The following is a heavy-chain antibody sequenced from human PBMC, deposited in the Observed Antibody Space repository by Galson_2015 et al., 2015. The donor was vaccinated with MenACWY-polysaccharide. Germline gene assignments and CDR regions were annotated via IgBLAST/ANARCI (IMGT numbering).Heavy chain of an antibody. CDR3: ANDRPDYYDSSGYPLDAFDI. Sequence: SLRLSCAASGFTFSSYAMSWVRQVPGKGLEWVSAISGSGGSTYYADSVKGRFTISRDNSKNTLYLQMNSLRAEDTAVYYCANDRPDYYDSSGYPLDAFDIWGQGTMVTVSS. CDR2: ISGSGGST. V-gene: IGHV3-23*01. CDR1: GFTFSSYA. D-gene: IGHD3-22*01. J-gene: IGHJ3*02.